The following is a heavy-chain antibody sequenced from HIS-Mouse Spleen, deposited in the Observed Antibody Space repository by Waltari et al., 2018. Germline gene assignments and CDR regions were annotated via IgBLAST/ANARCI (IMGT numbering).Heavy chain of an antibody. V-gene: IGHV1-2*02. CDR2: INPNSGGT. CDR1: GYTFTGYY. D-gene: IGHD6-13*01. J-gene: IGHJ2*01. Sequence: QVQLVQSGAEVKKPGASVKVSCKASGYTFTGYYMHWGRQAPSQGLEWMGWINPNSGGTNYAKQFQGRVTMTRDTSKNQFSLKLSSVTAADTAVYYCAREIPYSSSWYDWYFDLWGRGTLVTVSS. CDR3: AREIPYSSSWYDWYFDL.